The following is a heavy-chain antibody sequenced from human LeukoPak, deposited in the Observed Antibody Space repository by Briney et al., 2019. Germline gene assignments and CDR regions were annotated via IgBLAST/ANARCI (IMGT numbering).Heavy chain of an antibody. D-gene: IGHD5-18*01. CDR1: GGSISSGSYY. CDR3: ATTPQRGYSYGWGTDAFDI. CDR2: IYTSGST. J-gene: IGHJ3*02. Sequence: TSSQTLSLTCTVSGGSISSGSYYWSWIRQPAGKGLGWIGRIYTSGSTNYNPSLKSRVTISVDTSKNQFSLKLSSVTAADTAVYYCATTPQRGYSYGWGTDAFDIWGQGTMVTVSS. V-gene: IGHV4-61*02.